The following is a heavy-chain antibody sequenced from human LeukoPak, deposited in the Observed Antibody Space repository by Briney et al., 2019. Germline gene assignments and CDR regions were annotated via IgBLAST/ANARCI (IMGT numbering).Heavy chain of an antibody. V-gene: IGHV4-61*01. D-gene: IGHD6-19*01. J-gene: IGHJ4*02. CDR2: IYYSGST. CDR1: GGSVSSGSYY. Sequence: PSETLSLTCTVSGGSVSSGSYYWSWIRQPPGKGLEWIGYIYYSGSTNYNPSLKSRVTISVDTSKNQFSLKLSSVTAADTAVYYCARVGSSGWYYFDYWGQGTLVTVSS. CDR3: ARVGSSGWYYFDY.